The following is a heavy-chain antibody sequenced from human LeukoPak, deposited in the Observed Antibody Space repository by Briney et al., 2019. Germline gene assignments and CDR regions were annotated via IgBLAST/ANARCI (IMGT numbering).Heavy chain of an antibody. D-gene: IGHD3-9*01. Sequence: ASVNVSCTASGYTFTSYGISWVRQAPGQGLEWMGWISAYNGNTNYAQTLQGRVTTTTDTSTSTAYMELKSLRADDTAVYYCAREVDYDILTGYLSYYYGMDVWGQGTTVTVSS. V-gene: IGHV1-18*01. CDR3: AREVDYDILTGYLSYYYGMDV. J-gene: IGHJ6*02. CDR1: GYTFTSYG. CDR2: ISAYNGNT.